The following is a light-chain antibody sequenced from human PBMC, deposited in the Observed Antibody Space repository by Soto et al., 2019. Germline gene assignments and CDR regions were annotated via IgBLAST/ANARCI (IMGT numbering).Light chain of an antibody. CDR2: SNS. J-gene: IGLJ3*02. V-gene: IGLV1-44*01. CDR1: SSNIGSKS. CDR3: AAWDDSLSGPV. Sequence: QSVLTQPPSASGTPGQRVTISCSGSSSNIGSKSVNWYQQLPGAAPRLLIHSNSQRPSGVPDRFSGSKSGTSASLAISGLQSEVEADYYCAAWDDSLSGPVFGGGTKLTVL.